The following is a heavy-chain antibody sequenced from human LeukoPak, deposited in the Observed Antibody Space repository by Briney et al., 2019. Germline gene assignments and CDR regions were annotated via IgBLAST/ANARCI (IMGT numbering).Heavy chain of an antibody. CDR1: GGSISSSSSY. Sequence: SETLSLTCTVSGGSISSSSSYWGWIRQPPGKGLEWIGSIYYSGSAYYNPSLKSRVTMSVDTSRNQFSLKLSSVTAADTAVYYCARRIRNYYYMDVWGKGTTVTVSS. CDR3: ARRIRNYYYMDV. J-gene: IGHJ6*03. D-gene: IGHD2-15*01. CDR2: IYYSGSA. V-gene: IGHV4-39*01.